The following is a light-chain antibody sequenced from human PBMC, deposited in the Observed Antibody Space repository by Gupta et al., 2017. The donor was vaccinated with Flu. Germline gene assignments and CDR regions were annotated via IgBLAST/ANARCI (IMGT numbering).Light chain of an antibody. CDR2: GAS. CDR1: QSVSSN. V-gene: IGKV3-15*01. CDR3: QQYNNWPPLT. Sequence: ERATLSCRASQSVSSNLAWYQQKPGQAPRLLIHGASTRATGIPARFIGSGSGTEFTLTISSLQSEDFAVYYCQQYNNWPPLTFGGGTKVEIK. J-gene: IGKJ4*01.